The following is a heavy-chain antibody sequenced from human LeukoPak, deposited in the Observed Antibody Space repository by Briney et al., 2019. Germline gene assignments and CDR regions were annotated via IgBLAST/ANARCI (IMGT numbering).Heavy chain of an antibody. D-gene: IGHD3-16*02. J-gene: IGHJ4*02. CDR2: IRYDGNNK. Sequence: GGSLRLSCAASGFTFSSYSMNWVRQAPGKGVEWVAFIRYDGNNKYYADSVKGRFTISRDNSKNTLYLQMNSLKTEDTAVYYCTTDYYDYVWGSYRPDYWGQGTLVTVSS. CDR1: GFTFSSYS. CDR3: TTDYYDYVWGSYRPDY. V-gene: IGHV3-30*02.